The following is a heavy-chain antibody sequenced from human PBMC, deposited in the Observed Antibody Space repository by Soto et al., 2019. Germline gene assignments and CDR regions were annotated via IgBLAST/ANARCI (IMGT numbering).Heavy chain of an antibody. CDR2: ISAYNGNT. J-gene: IGHJ1*01. CDR3: ARGYIPTYYYDSSGYEPEYFQH. CDR1: GYTFTSYG. V-gene: IGHV1-18*01. Sequence: QVQLVQSGAEVKKPGASVKVSCKASGYTFTSYGISWVRQAPGQGLEWMGWISAYNGNTNYAQKLQGRVTMTTDTSTSTAYMELRSPRSDDTAVYYCARGYIPTYYYDSSGYEPEYFQHWGHGTLVTVSS. D-gene: IGHD3-22*01.